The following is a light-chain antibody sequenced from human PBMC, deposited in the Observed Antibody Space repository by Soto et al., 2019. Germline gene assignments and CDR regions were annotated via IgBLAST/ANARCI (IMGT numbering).Light chain of an antibody. CDR2: DGS. CDR1: GSDVGSFDL. J-gene: IGLJ3*02. V-gene: IGLV2-23*01. Sequence: QSVLTQPASVSGSPEQSITISCTGPGSDVGSFDLVSWYQQHPGKAPKLIIFDGSKRPSGVSDRFSGSKSDNRASLTIAGLLAEDEDDYYYSSDAGGLTLVFGGGTKLTVL. CDR3: SSDAGGLTLV.